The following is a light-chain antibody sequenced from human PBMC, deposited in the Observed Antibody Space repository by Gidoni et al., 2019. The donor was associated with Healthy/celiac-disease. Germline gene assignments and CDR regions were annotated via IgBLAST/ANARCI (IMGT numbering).Light chain of an antibody. CDR3: SSYTSSSTYV. V-gene: IGLV2-14*01. J-gene: IGLJ1*01. CDR2: DFS. CDR1: TSDVGGYNY. Sequence: QSALTQPASVSWAPGQSSTISCTGTTSDVGGYNYVSWYQQHPGKAPKLIIYDFSNRPSVVSNRFSGSKSGNTASLTISGLQAEDEADYYCSSYTSSSTYVFGTGTKVTVL.